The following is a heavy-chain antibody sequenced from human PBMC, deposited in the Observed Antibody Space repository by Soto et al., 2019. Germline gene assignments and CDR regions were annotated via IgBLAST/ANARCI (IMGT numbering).Heavy chain of an antibody. CDR3: ARGRYDFWSGYQDDAFDI. CDR2: ISSSGSTI. D-gene: IGHD3-3*01. V-gene: IGHV3-48*03. Sequence: PGGSLRLSCAASGFTFSSSDMNWFRQGAVKGLEWVSYISSSGSTIYYADSVKGRFTISRDNAKNSLYLQMNSLRAEDTAVYYCARGRYDFWSGYQDDAFDIWGQGTMVT. J-gene: IGHJ3*02. CDR1: GFTFSSSD.